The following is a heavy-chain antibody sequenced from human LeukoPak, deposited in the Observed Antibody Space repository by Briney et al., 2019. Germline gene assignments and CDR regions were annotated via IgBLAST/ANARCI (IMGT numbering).Heavy chain of an antibody. CDR1: GYTFTGYY. D-gene: IGHD5-12*01. CDR2: INPNSGGT. J-gene: IGHJ6*03. CDR3: ASETFYSGYDRNYYYYMDV. Sequence: ASVKVSCKASGYTFTGYYMHWVRQAPGQGLEWMGWINPNSGGTNYAQKFQGRVTMTRDTSISTAYMELSRLRSDDTAVYYCASETFYSGYDRNYYYYMDVWGKGTTVTVSS. V-gene: IGHV1-2*02.